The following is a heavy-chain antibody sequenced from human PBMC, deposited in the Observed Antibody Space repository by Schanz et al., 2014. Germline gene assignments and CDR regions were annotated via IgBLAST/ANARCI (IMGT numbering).Heavy chain of an antibody. Sequence: QVHLVQSGSEVKKPGASVKVSCKASRYPFTAYYMHWVRQAPGQGLEWMGWISAYNGHTDYAQKLQGRVTLTTDTSTSTAYMELRNLRSDDTAVYYCARAKRFGDMDVWGQGTTVTVSS. CDR1: RYPFTAYY. CDR2: ISAYNGHT. D-gene: IGHD3-10*01. J-gene: IGHJ6*02. CDR3: ARAKRFGDMDV. V-gene: IGHV1-18*04.